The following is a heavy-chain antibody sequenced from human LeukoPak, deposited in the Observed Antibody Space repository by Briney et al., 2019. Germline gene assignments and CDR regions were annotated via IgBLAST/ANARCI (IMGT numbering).Heavy chain of an antibody. V-gene: IGHV1-24*01. CDR3: ATLIAAASDY. D-gene: IGHD6-13*01. J-gene: IGHJ4*02. Sequence: ASVKVSCKASGGTFSSYAISWVRQAPGQGLEWMGGFDPEDGETIYAQKFQGRVTMTEDTSTDTAYMELSSLRSEDTAVYYCATLIAAASDYWGQGTLVTVSS. CDR1: GGTFSSYA. CDR2: FDPEDGET.